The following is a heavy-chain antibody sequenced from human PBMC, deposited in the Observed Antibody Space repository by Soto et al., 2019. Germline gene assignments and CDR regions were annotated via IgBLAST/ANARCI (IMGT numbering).Heavy chain of an antibody. CDR1: GSTFSTYA. J-gene: IGHJ5*01. Sequence: GGSLRLSCVASGSTFSTYAMTWVRQAPGKGLEWVSAITTSASFTYYAVSVKGRFTISKDNSKNTVYLQMNTLRGEDTAVYYCAKIGGFCGTDCNFDFWGQGTPVTVSS. V-gene: IGHV3-23*01. CDR3: AKIGGFCGTDCNFDF. CDR2: ITTSASFT. D-gene: IGHD2-21*01.